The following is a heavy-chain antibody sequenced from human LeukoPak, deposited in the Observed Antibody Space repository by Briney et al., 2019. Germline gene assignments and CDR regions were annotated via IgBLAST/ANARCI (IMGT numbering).Heavy chain of an antibody. V-gene: IGHV3-23*01. D-gene: IGHD1-26*01. Sequence: GGSLRLSCAASGFTFSSYAMSWVRQAPGKGLEWVSTMSGTSGSTYYADSVKGRFSISRDNSKNTLDLEMNSLRVDDTAVYYCGKRVGTRSSPFDFWGQGTLVTVSS. J-gene: IGHJ4*02. CDR2: MSGTSGST. CDR1: GFTFSSYA. CDR3: GKRVGTRSSPFDF.